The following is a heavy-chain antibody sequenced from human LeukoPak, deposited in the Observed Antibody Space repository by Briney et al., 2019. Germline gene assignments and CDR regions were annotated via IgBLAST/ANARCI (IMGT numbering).Heavy chain of an antibody. CDR2: ISSSSSYI. J-gene: IGHJ4*02. CDR1: GFTFSSYS. Sequence: GGSLRLSCAASGFTFSSYSMNWVRQAPGKGLEWVSSISSSSSYIYYADSVKGRFTISRDNAKNTLYLQMNSLRAEDTAVYYCARGLSGYTSSLGYWGQGTLVTVSS. V-gene: IGHV3-21*01. D-gene: IGHD6-6*01. CDR3: ARGLSGYTSSLGY.